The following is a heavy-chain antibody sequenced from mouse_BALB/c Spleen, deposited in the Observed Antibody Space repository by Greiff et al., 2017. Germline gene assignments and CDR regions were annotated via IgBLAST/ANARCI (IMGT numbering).Heavy chain of an antibody. Sequence: EVMLVESGGGLVKPGGSLKLSCAASGFTFSSYTMSWVRQTPEKRLEWVATISSGGGNTYYPDSVKGRFTISRDNAKNNLYLQMSSLRSEDTALYYCASSYYRYDYAMDYWGQGTSVTVSS. CDR2: ISSGGGNT. D-gene: IGHD2-14*01. CDR1: GFTFSSYT. CDR3: ASSYYRYDYAMDY. J-gene: IGHJ4*01. V-gene: IGHV5-9*03.